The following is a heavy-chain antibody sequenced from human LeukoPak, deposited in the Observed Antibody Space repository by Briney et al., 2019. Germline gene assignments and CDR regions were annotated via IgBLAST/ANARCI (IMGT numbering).Heavy chain of an antibody. J-gene: IGHJ4*02. CDR3: ARVGGDGYRFDY. Sequence: ASVKVSCKASGGTFSSYAISWVRQAPGQGLEWMGGIIPILGIANYAQKFQGRVTITADKSTSTAYMELSSLRSEDTAVYYCARVGGDGYRFDYWGQGTLVTVSS. V-gene: IGHV1-69*10. CDR1: GGTFSSYA. CDR2: IIPILGIA. D-gene: IGHD5-24*01.